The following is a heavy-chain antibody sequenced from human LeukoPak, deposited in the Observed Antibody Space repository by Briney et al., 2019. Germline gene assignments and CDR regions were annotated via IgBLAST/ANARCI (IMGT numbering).Heavy chain of an antibody. D-gene: IGHD2-2*01. J-gene: IGHJ4*02. CDR1: GYSFASYW. CDR3: ARQWGDCSSTSCYSAY. CDR2: IYPGDSDT. V-gene: IGHV5-51*01. Sequence: NHGESLKISCKGSGYSFASYWIAWVRQMPGKGLEWMGIIYPGDSDTRYSPSFQGQVTISADKSISTAHLQWSSLKASDTAIYYCARQWGDCSSTSCYSAYWGQGTLVTVSS.